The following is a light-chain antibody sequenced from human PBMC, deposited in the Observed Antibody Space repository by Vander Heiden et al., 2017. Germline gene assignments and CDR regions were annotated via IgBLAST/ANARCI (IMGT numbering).Light chain of an antibody. CDR3: SSYSSTTTLGV. V-gene: IGLV2-14*01. J-gene: IGLJ1*01. CDR1: SSDIGGFNY. CDR2: EVV. Sequence: QSALTQPASVSGSPGQSITIFCSGTSSDIGGFNYVSWYQQHPCKAPKLMIYEVVNRPSGVSNRFSGSKSGSTASLTISGLQAEDEADYYCSSYSSTTTLGVFGTGTKVTVL.